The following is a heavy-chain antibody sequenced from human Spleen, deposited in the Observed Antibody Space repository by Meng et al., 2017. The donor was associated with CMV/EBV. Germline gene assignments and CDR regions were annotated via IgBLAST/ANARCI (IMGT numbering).Heavy chain of an antibody. D-gene: IGHD3-3*01. V-gene: IGHV4-59*12. J-gene: IGHJ4*02. CDR2: INHSGST. Sequence: PLQGSGPGLVKPSETLSLTCTVSGGSTSSYYWSWIRQPAGKGLEWIGEINHSGSTNYNPSLKSRVTISVDTSKNQFSLKLSSVTAADTAVYYCARTRITIFGVAIAYFDYWGQGTLVTVSS. CDR1: GGSTSSYY. CDR3: ARTRITIFGVAIAYFDY.